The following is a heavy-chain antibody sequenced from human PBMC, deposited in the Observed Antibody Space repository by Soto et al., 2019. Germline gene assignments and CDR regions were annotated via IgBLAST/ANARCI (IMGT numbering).Heavy chain of an antibody. V-gene: IGHV4-59*08. Sequence: SETLSLTCTVSGGSISRYFWSWIRQSPGKGLEWIGYIFYTGSTYYNPSLKSRVTISVDTSKNQFSLKLSSVTAADTAVYYCARSLYYGSGTPYYYGMDVWGQGTTVTVSS. CDR1: GGSISRYF. D-gene: IGHD3-10*01. CDR2: IFYTGST. CDR3: ARSLYYGSGTPYYYGMDV. J-gene: IGHJ6*02.